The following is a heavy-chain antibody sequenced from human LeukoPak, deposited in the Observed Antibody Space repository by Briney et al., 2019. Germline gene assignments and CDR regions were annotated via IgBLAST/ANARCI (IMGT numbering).Heavy chain of an antibody. Sequence: GGSLRLSCAASGLIFSSYGMHWVRQAPGKGLEWVAVIWYDGSKKHHADSVKGRFTISRDNSKNTLYLQMNSLRAEDTAVYCCARDGCGGDCYLADYWGQGTLVTVSS. CDR3: ARDGCGGDCYLADY. D-gene: IGHD2-21*02. CDR1: GLIFSSYG. J-gene: IGHJ4*02. CDR2: IWYDGSKK. V-gene: IGHV3-33*01.